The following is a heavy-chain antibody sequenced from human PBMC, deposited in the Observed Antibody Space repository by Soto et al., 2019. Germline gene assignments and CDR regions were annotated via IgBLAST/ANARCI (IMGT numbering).Heavy chain of an antibody. CDR1: GYSFTSYW. J-gene: IGHJ6*02. CDR2: IYPGDSDT. Sequence: GESLKISCQGSGYSFTSYWIGWVRQMPGKGLEWMGIIYPGDSDTRYSPSFQGQVTISADKSISTAYLQWSSLKASDTAMYYCARSDVVVVPAALQDYGMDVWGQGTTVTVSS. D-gene: IGHD2-2*01. V-gene: IGHV5-51*01. CDR3: ARSDVVVVPAALQDYGMDV.